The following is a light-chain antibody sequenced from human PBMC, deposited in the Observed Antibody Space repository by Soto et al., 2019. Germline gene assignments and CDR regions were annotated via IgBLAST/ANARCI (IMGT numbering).Light chain of an antibody. V-gene: IGLV2-14*01. CDR1: SSDVGGYNY. CDR2: EVN. Sequence: QSALTQPASVSGSPGQSITISCTGTSSDVGGYNYVSWYQQQAGKAPKLLIYEVNYRPSGVSDRFSGSKYGTTASLTISGLQDEDEADYYCSSYTTTKNCVFGTGTKVTVL. J-gene: IGLJ1*01. CDR3: SSYTTTKNCV.